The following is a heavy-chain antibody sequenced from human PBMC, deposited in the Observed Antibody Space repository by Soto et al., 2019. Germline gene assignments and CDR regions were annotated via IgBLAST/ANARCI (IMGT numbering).Heavy chain of an antibody. D-gene: IGHD4-17*01. CDR2: IYHSGST. CDR3: AREPNYGGNAGDFDY. Sequence: QVQLQESGPGLVKPSGTLSLTCSVSGDSISSGNWWTWVRQPPGKGLEWIGEIYHSGSTNYSPSLKRRVTISVYKSKNQFSLKLTSVTAADTAVYYCAREPNYGGNAGDFDYWGQGTLVTVSP. CDR1: GDSISSGNW. J-gene: IGHJ4*02. V-gene: IGHV4-4*02.